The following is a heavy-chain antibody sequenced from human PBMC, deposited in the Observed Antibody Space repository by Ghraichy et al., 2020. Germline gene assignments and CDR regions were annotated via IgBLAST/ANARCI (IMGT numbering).Heavy chain of an antibody. V-gene: IGHV3-21*01. CDR1: GFTFSSYS. J-gene: IGHJ4*02. Sequence: LSLTCAASGFTFSSYSMNWVRQAPGKGLEWVSSISSSSSYIYYADSVKGRFTISRDNAKNSLYLQMNSLRAEDTAVYYCARDDRGPLEYSSSSSYYFDYWGQGTLVTVSS. D-gene: IGHD6-6*01. CDR2: ISSSSSYI. CDR3: ARDDRGPLEYSSSSSYYFDY.